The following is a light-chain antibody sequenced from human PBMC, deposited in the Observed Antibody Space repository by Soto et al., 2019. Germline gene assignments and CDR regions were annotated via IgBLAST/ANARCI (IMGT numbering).Light chain of an antibody. CDR2: DAS. CDR3: QQYNEWPPLT. Sequence: DIQMTQSPSSLSASVGDRVTITCQASQAINNYLHWYQQKPGKAPKLLIYDASNLEKGAPSRFSGSGSGTDFTFDISSLQPEDVATYYCQQYNEWPPLTFGGGTKVEI. V-gene: IGKV1-33*01. CDR1: QAINNY. J-gene: IGKJ4*01.